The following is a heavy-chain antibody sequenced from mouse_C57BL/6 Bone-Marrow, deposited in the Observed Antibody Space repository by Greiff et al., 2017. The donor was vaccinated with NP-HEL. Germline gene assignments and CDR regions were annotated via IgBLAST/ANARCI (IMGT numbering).Heavy chain of an antibody. CDR3: TRGHYGNYGGLYYFDY. V-gene: IGHV6-6*01. D-gene: IGHD2-1*01. CDR2: IRNKANNHAT. Sequence: EVQRVESGGGLVQPGGSMKLSCAASGFTFSDAWMDWVRQSPEKGLEWVAEIRNKANNHATYYAESVKGRFTISRDDSKSSVYLQMNSLRAEDTGIYYCTRGHYGNYGGLYYFDYWGQGTTLTVSS. CDR1: GFTFSDAW. J-gene: IGHJ2*01.